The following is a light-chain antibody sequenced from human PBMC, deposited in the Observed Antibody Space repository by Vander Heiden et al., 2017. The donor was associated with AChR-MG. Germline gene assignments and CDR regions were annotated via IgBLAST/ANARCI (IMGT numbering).Light chain of an antibody. Sequence: DIVLTLSPATLSLSPGARANLSSNARHSVLTFLAWYQHKPGQPPRLLISDASNRATGIPARFRGSGSGTDFTLTISTLEPEDFAVYYCQQRYNWPRTFGQGTRVEI. CDR2: DAS. V-gene: IGKV3-11*01. J-gene: IGKJ1*01. CDR3: QQRYNWPRT. CDR1: HSVLTF.